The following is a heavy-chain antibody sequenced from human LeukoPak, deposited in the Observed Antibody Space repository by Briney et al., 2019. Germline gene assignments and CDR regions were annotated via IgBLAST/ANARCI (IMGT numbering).Heavy chain of an antibody. CDR1: GYSFTNYW. Sequence: GESLKIPCQGSGYSFTNYWIGWVRQMPGKGLEWMGIIYPGDSDTRYSPSFQGQVTISADKSISTAYLQWSSLKASDTAMYYCARHSVRGVINLDNWFDPWGQGTLVTVSS. CDR3: ARHSVRGVINLDNWFDP. J-gene: IGHJ5*02. CDR2: IYPGDSDT. D-gene: IGHD3-10*01. V-gene: IGHV5-51*01.